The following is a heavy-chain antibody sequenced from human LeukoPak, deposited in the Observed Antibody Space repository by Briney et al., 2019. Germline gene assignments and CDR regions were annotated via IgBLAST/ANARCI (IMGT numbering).Heavy chain of an antibody. CDR3: ARAFTLHYGDYPYFDY. CDR1: GGSISSSSYY. CDR2: IYYSGST. V-gene: IGHV4-39*07. Sequence: SETLSLTCTVSGGSISSSSYYWGWIRQPPGKGLEWIGSIYYSGSTYYNPSLKSRVTISVDTSKNQFSLKLSSVTAADTAVYYCARAFTLHYGDYPYFDYWGQGTLVTVSS. D-gene: IGHD4-17*01. J-gene: IGHJ4*02.